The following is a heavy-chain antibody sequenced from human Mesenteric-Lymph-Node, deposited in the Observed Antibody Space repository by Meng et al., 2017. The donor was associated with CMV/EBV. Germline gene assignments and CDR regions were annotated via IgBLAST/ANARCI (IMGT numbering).Heavy chain of an antibody. CDR1: GYTFTSYD. J-gene: IGHJ6*02. CDR3: ARGKFVPAGVPLWYYGMDV. D-gene: IGHD2-2*01. V-gene: IGHV1-8*03. Sequence: ASVKVSCKASGYTFTSYDINWVRQATGHGLEWMGWMNPNSGNTGYAQKFQGRVTITRNTSISTAYMELSSLRSEDTAVYYCARGKFVPAGVPLWYYGMDVWGQGTTVTVSS. CDR2: MNPNSGNT.